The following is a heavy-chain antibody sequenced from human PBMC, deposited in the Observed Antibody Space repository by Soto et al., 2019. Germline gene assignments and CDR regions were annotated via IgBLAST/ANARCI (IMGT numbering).Heavy chain of an antibody. CDR1: GFTFSSYA. CDR3: VKDQAGYSGYAFDY. J-gene: IGHJ4*02. CDR2: ISSNGGST. D-gene: IGHD5-12*01. V-gene: IGHV3-64D*06. Sequence: EVQLVESGGGLAQPGGSLRLSCSASGFTFSSYAMHWVRQAPGKVLEYVSAISSNGGSTYYADSVNGRFNISRDNSKNSPYLQMSSLKAEDTAVYYCVKDQAGYSGYAFDYWGQGTLVTVSS.